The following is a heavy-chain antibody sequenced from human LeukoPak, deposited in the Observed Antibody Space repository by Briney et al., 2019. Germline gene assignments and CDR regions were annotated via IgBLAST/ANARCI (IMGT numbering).Heavy chain of an antibody. J-gene: IGHJ4*02. V-gene: IGHV3-11*01. D-gene: IGHD3-10*01. CDR1: GFTFSDYY. CDR2: ISSSGSTI. Sequence: GGSLRLSCAASGFTFSDYYMSWIRQAPGKGLEWVSYISSSGSTIYYADSVKGRFTISRDNAKNSLYLQMNSLKTEDTAIYYCVASIINPSNYWGQGTLVTVSS. CDR3: VASIINPSNY.